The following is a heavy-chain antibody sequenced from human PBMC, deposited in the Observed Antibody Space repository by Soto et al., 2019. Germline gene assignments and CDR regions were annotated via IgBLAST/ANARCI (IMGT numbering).Heavy chain of an antibody. V-gene: IGHV3-74*01. J-gene: IGHJ4*01. D-gene: IGHD3-3*01. Sequence: PGGSLRLSCAASGFSFSSYWMHWVRQAPGKGLVWVSRINSDGSSTSYADSVKGRFTISRDNAKNTLYLQMNSLRAEDTAVYYCARGSAYNYVGYWGHGTLVTVSS. CDR3: ARGSAYNYVGY. CDR1: GFSFSSYW. CDR2: INSDGSST.